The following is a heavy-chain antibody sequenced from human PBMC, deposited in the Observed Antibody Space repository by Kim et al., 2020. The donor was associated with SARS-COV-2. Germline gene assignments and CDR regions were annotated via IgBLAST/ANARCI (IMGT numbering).Heavy chain of an antibody. CDR3: ARDRNRDNDAFDI. V-gene: IGHV1-69*13. Sequence: PSVKVSCKASGGTFSSYAISWVRQAPGQGLEWMGGIIPIFGTANYAQKFQGRVTITADESTSTAYMELSSLRSEDTAVYYCARDRNRDNDAFDIWGQGTMVTVSS. CDR2: IIPIFGTA. J-gene: IGHJ3*02. CDR1: GGTFSSYA.